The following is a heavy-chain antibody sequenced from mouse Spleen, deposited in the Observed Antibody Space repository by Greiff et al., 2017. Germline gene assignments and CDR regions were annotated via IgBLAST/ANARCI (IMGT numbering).Heavy chain of an antibody. Sequence: EVKLVESEGGLVQPGSSMKLSCTASGFTFSDYYMAWVRQVPEKGLEWVANINYDGSSTYYLDSLKSRFIISRDNAKNILYLQMSSLKSEDTATYYCARGGGYSNPFAYWGQGTLVTVSA. D-gene: IGHD2-5*01. V-gene: IGHV5-16*01. CDR2: INYDGSST. J-gene: IGHJ3*01. CDR3: ARGGGYSNPFAY. CDR1: GFTFSDYY.